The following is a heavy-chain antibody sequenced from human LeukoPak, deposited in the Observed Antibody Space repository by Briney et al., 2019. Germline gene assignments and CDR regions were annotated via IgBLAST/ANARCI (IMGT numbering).Heavy chain of an antibody. CDR3: ARGSGLTIFGVVIIKGIGWFVP. CDR2: INHSGST. J-gene: IGHJ5*02. Sequence: PSETLSLTCAVYGGSFSGYYGSWIRQPPGKGREWIGEINHSGSTNYNPSLKSRVTISVDTSKNQFSLKLSSVTAANTAVYYCARGSGLTIFGVVIIKGIGWFVPWGQGTLVTVSS. CDR1: GGSFSGYY. D-gene: IGHD3-3*01. V-gene: IGHV4-34*01.